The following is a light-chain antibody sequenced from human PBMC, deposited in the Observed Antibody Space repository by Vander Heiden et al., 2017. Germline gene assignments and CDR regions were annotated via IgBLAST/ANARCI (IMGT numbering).Light chain of an antibody. CDR1: QSVSSNY. CDR3: QQYGSSGT. Sequence: EIVFTQSPGTLSLSPGERATLSCRASQSVSSNYLAWYQQKPGQAPRLLIYGASSRATGIPDRFSGSGSGTDFTLTISRLEPEDFAVYYCQQYGSSGTFGQGTKVEIK. J-gene: IGKJ1*01. CDR2: GAS. V-gene: IGKV3-20*01.